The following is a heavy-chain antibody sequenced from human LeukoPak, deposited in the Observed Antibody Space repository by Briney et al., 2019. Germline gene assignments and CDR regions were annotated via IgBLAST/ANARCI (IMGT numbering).Heavy chain of an antibody. CDR1: GGSISSYY. CDR2: INHSGST. V-gene: IGHV4-34*01. J-gene: IGHJ6*03. CDR3: ARGSPSGWYRHYYYYYMDV. Sequence: SETLSLTCTVSGGSISSYYWSWIRQPPGKGLEWIGEINHSGSTNYNPSLKSRVTMSLDTSKNQFSLKLSSVTAADTAVYYCARGSPSGWYRHYYYYYMDVWGKGTTVTVSS. D-gene: IGHD6-19*01.